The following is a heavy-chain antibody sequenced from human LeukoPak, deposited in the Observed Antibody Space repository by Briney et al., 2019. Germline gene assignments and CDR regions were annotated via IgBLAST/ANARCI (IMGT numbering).Heavy chain of an antibody. V-gene: IGHV3-49*04. Sequence: GGSLRLSCTPSGFTFGDYSIAWVRQTPGKGLECVGSVSYGGATEYAASVEGRFTVSRDNSRDIAYLEMTSLRSEDTAMYYCARRRALSTLYSWGQGTLVTVSS. CDR3: ARRRALSTLYS. D-gene: IGHD5/OR15-5a*01. J-gene: IGHJ4*02. CDR1: GFTFGDYS. CDR2: VSYGGAT.